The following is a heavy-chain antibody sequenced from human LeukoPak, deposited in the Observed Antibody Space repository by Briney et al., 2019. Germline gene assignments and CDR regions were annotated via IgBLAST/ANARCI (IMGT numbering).Heavy chain of an antibody. V-gene: IGHV4-59*01. Sequence: SETLSLTCTVSGGSISSYYWSWIRQPPGKGLEWIGYIYYSGSTNYNPSLKSRVTISVDTSKNQFSLKLSSVTAADTAVYYCARDPWLFRGGIDYWGQGTMVTVSS. CDR2: IYYSGST. J-gene: IGHJ4*02. CDR1: GGSISSYY. D-gene: IGHD3-9*01. CDR3: ARDPWLFRGGIDY.